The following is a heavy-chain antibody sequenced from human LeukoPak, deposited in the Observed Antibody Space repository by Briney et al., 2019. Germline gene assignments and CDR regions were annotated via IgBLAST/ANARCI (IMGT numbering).Heavy chain of an antibody. D-gene: IGHD3-10*01. CDR3: ARASSDFGELFP. CDR2: INPSSGST. Sequence: ASVKLSCKASGYTFTSYYMHWVRHAPGQGLEWMGIINPSSGSTSYTQKFQGRATMTRYTYTSTVYMYLSSLRSEDTAVYYCARASSDFGELFPWGQGTQVSVSS. J-gene: IGHJ5*02. CDR1: GYTFTSYY. V-gene: IGHV1-46*01.